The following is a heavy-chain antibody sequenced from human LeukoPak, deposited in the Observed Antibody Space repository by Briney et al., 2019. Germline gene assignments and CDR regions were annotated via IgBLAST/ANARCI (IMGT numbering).Heavy chain of an antibody. Sequence: GGSLRLSCAASGFSFSDYSMNWVRQAPGKGLEWVSAISSTSTYIQYADSVKGRSSISRDNAKNSLFLQMNSLRAEDTAVYYCARDPGSSAFDYWGQGTLVTVSS. V-gene: IGHV3-21*01. CDR1: GFSFSDYS. CDR3: ARDPGSSAFDY. CDR2: ISSTSTYI. J-gene: IGHJ4*02. D-gene: IGHD5/OR15-5a*01.